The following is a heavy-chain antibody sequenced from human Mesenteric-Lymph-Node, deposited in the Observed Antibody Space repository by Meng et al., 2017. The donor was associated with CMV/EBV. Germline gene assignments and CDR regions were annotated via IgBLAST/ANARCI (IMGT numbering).Heavy chain of an antibody. D-gene: IGHD6-6*01. CDR3: SREGSIEAPPGGWFDP. CDR1: GGSISSSSYY. Sequence: SETLSLTCTVSGGSISSSSYYWGWIRQPPGKGLEWIGSIYYSGSTYYNPSLKSRVTISVDTSKNQFSLKLSSVTAADTAVYYCSREGSIEAPPGGWFDPWGQGTLVTVSS. V-gene: IGHV4-39*07. CDR2: IYYSGST. J-gene: IGHJ5*02.